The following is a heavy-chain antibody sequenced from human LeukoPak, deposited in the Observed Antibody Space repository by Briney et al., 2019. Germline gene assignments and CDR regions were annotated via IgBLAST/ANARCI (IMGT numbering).Heavy chain of an antibody. V-gene: IGHV4-34*01. CDR2: INHSGST. CDR3: ARWQQWPRTRWYFDL. Sequence: SETLSLTCAVYGGSFSGYYWSWLRQPPGKGLEWIGEINHSGSTNYNPSLKSRVTISVDTSKNQFSLKLSSVTAADTAVYYCARWQQWPRTRWYFDLWGRGTLVTVSS. D-gene: IGHD6-19*01. J-gene: IGHJ2*01. CDR1: GGSFSGYY.